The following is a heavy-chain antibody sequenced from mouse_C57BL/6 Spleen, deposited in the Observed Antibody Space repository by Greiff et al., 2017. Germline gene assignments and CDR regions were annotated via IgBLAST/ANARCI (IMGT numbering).Heavy chain of an antibody. CDR2: ISSGSSTI. CDR3: ASPLYGSSDWYFDV. D-gene: IGHD1-1*01. Sequence: EVQLVESGGGLVKPGGSLKLSCAASGFTFSDYGMHWVRQAPEQGLEWVAYISSGSSTIYYADTVKGRFTISRDNAKNTLFLQMTSLRSEDTAMYYCASPLYGSSDWYFDVWGTGTTVTVSS. J-gene: IGHJ1*03. V-gene: IGHV5-17*01. CDR1: GFTFSDYG.